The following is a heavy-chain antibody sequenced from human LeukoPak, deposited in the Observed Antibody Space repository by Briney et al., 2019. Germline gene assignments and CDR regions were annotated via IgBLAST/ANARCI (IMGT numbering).Heavy chain of an antibody. CDR3: AKVITGAPIGNWFDP. CDR2: ISWNSGSI. CDR1: GFTFDDYA. Sequence: GGSLRLSCAASGFTFDDYAMHSVRQAPGKGLEWVSGISWNSGSIGYADYVKAGFTISRDNAKNSLYLQMNSLRAEGTALYYWAKVITGAPIGNWFDPWGQGTLVTVSS. D-gene: IGHD1-26*01. V-gene: IGHV3-9*01. J-gene: IGHJ5*02.